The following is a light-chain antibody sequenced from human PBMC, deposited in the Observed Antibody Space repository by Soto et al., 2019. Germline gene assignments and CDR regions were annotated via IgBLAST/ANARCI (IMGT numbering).Light chain of an antibody. CDR1: QSVSSSY. CDR3: HQYRSSPTYT. V-gene: IGKV3-20*01. Sequence: EIVLTQSPGTLSLSPGERATLSCRASQSVSSSYLAWYQQKPGQAPRLLIYGASSRATGIPDRFSGSGSGTDFTLTISRLEPEDFPFYYSHQYRSSPTYTFGQPTKLQIK. J-gene: IGKJ2*01. CDR2: GAS.